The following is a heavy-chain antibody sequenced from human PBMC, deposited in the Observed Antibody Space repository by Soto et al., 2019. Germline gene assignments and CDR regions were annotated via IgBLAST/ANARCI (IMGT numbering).Heavy chain of an antibody. D-gene: IGHD6-19*01. CDR3: ARLSGWDIRAFDY. V-gene: IGHV4-4*02. J-gene: IGHJ4*02. Sequence: PSETLSLTCAVSGGSIISSNWWSWVRQPPGKGLEWIGEIYHSGSTNYNPSLKSRVTISVDKSKNQFSLKLSSVTAADTAVYYCARLSGWDIRAFDYWGQGTLVTVSS. CDR1: GGSIISSNW. CDR2: IYHSGST.